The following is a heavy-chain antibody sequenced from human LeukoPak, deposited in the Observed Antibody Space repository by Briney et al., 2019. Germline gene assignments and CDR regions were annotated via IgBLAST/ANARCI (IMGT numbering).Heavy chain of an antibody. D-gene: IGHD6-19*01. J-gene: IGHJ4*02. Sequence: PGGSLRLSCAVSGFTFSDHYMDWVRQAPGKGLEWVGRTRNKANSSTTEYAASVKGRFTISRDDSKDSLYLQMNSLKTEDTAVYYCAGISYSSGWYPYYWGQGTLVTVSS. V-gene: IGHV3-72*01. CDR1: GFTFSDHY. CDR3: AGISYSSGWYPYY. CDR2: TRNKANSSTT.